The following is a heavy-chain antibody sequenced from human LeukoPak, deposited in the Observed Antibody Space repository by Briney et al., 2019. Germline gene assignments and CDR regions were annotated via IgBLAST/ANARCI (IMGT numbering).Heavy chain of an antibody. CDR3: ARAGYDFWSGYQNYYYGMDV. CDR2: ISAYNGNT. Sequence: ASVKVSCKASGYTFTSYGISWVRQAPGQGLEWMGWISAYNGNTNYAQKLQGRVTMTTDTSTSTAYMELRSLRSDDTAVYYCARAGYDFWSGYQNYYYGMDVWGQGTTVTVSS. CDR1: GYTFTSYG. J-gene: IGHJ6*02. V-gene: IGHV1-18*01. D-gene: IGHD3-3*01.